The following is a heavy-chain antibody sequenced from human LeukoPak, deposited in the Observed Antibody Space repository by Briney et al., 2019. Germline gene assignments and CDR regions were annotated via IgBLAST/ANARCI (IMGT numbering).Heavy chain of an antibody. D-gene: IGHD2-15*01. CDR3: AREGSAGYCSGGSCQGVFQH. J-gene: IGHJ1*01. V-gene: IGHV1-69*13. CDR1: GYTFTGYY. CDR2: IIPIFGTA. Sequence: GASVKVSCKASGYTFTGYYMHWVRQAPGQGLEWMGGIIPIFGTANYAQKFQGRVTITADESTSTAYMELSSLRSEDTAVYYCAREGSAGYCSGGSCQGVFQHWGQGTLVTVSS.